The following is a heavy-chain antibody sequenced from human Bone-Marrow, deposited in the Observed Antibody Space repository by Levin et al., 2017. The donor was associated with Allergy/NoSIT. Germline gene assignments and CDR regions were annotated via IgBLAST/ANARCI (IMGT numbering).Heavy chain of an antibody. CDR3: ARGTSLRFFDS. D-gene: IGHD2-21*02. J-gene: IGHJ4*02. V-gene: IGHV1-69*13. Sequence: AASVKVSCKASGGTFSTYGFYWVRQAPGQGLEWMGGILPVFGKTHDSQRFQNRVTMTADDSTTTVYMELSGLTFDDTAIYYCARGTSLRFFDSWGQGTLVTVSS. CDR2: ILPVFGKT. CDR1: GGTFSTYG.